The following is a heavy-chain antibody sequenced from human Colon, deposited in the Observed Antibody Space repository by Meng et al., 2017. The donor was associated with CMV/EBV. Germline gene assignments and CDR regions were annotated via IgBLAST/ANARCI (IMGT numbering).Heavy chain of an antibody. J-gene: IGHJ6*02. Sequence: ASVKVSCKASGYTFTGYHMHWVRQAPGQGLEWMGWISAYNGNTNYAQKLQGRVTMTTDTSTSTAYMELRSLRSDDTAVYYCARDRLRYYYYYGMDVWGQGTTVTVSS. CDR2: ISAYNGNT. V-gene: IGHV1-18*04. CDR1: GYTFTGYH. CDR3: ARDRLRYYYYYGMDV.